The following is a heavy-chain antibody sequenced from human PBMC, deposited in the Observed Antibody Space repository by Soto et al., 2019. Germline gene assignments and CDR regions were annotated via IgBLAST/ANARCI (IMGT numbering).Heavy chain of an antibody. Sequence: VGSLRLSCAASGFTFSNAWMSWVRQAPGKGLEWVGRIKSKTDGGTADYAAPVKGRFTISRDDSKNTLYLQVNSLRTEDTAVYYCTTAPYIWGSYLSNFWGQGTLVTVSS. CDR2: IKSKTDGGTA. CDR3: TTAPYIWGSYLSNF. J-gene: IGHJ4*02. D-gene: IGHD3-16*01. CDR1: GFTFSNAW. V-gene: IGHV3-15*01.